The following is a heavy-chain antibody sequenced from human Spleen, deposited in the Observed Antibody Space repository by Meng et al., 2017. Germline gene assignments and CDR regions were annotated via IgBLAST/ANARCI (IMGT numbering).Heavy chain of an antibody. CDR1: GFTFSSYW. D-gene: IGHD2-15*01. J-gene: IGHJ4*02. Sequence: GESLKISCAASGFTFSSYWMSWVRQAPGKGLEWVANIKQDGSEKYYVDSVKGRFTISRDNAKNSVNLQMNSLRSEDTAVYYCARGRFCASGSCYFDYWGQGALVTVSS. CDR3: ARGRFCASGSCYFDY. V-gene: IGHV3-7*01. CDR2: IKQDGSEK.